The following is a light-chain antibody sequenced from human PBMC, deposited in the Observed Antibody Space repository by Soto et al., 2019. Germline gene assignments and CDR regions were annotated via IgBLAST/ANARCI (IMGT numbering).Light chain of an antibody. V-gene: IGKV3-20*01. CDR1: QSVSSSY. Sequence: EIVLTQSPGTLSMSAGERATLSCRASQSVSSSYLAWYQQKPGQAPRLLIYCASRRATGIPDRFSGSGSGTDFTLTISRREPEDVAVYYCQQYASFLRTFGQGTKVEIK. CDR2: CAS. CDR3: QQYASFLRT. J-gene: IGKJ1*01.